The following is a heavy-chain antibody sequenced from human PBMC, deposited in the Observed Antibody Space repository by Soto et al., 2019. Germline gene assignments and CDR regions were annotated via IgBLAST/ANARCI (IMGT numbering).Heavy chain of an antibody. D-gene: IGHD5-12*01. Sequence: GASVKVSCKASGGTFSSYAISWVRQAPGQGLEWMGGITPIFGTANYAQKFQGRVTITADESTSTAYMELSSLRSEDTAVYYCAVGGGYDYPVYYYYGMDVWGQGTTVTVSS. CDR2: ITPIFGTA. V-gene: IGHV1-69*13. CDR1: GGTFSSYA. CDR3: AVGGGYDYPVYYYYGMDV. J-gene: IGHJ6*02.